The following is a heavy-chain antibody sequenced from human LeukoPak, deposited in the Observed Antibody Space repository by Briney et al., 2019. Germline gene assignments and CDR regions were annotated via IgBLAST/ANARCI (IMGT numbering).Heavy chain of an antibody. V-gene: IGHV1-18*01. CDR1: GYTFTSYG. J-gene: IGHJ6*03. Sequence: ASVKVSCKASGYTFTSYGISWVRQAPGQGLEWMGWISAYNGNTNYAQKLQGRVTITRNTSISTAYMELSSLRSEDTAVYYCARAIPPQYYDFWSGYYPYYYYYYMDVWGKGTTVTVSS. CDR3: ARAIPPQYYDFWSGYYPYYYYYYMDV. CDR2: ISAYNGNT. D-gene: IGHD3-3*01.